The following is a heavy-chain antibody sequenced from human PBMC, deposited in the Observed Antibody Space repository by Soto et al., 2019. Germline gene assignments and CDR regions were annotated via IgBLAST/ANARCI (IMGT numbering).Heavy chain of an antibody. Sequence: QVQLQESGPGLVKPSETLSLTCTVSGGSISSYYWSWIRQPPGKGLEWIGYIYYSGSTIYNPSLKSRVTISVDTSKNQFSLKLSSVTAADTAVYYCAREILPGIAPYWGQGTLVTVSS. D-gene: IGHD6-13*01. CDR3: AREILPGIAPY. CDR1: GGSISSYY. V-gene: IGHV4-59*01. CDR2: IYYSGST. J-gene: IGHJ4*02.